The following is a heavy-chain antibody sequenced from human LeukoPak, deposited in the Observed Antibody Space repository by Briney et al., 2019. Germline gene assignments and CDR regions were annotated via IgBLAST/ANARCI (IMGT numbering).Heavy chain of an antibody. J-gene: IGHJ4*02. Sequence: GGSLRLSCAASGFTFSSYWMSWVRQAPGKGLEWVANINQDESEENFVDPVKGRFSNSRDNAKRSLYLQMNSLRAEDTAMYYCARDRGYSTFDFWGQGTLVTVSS. V-gene: IGHV3-7*04. CDR3: ARDRGYSTFDF. CDR1: GFTFSSYW. D-gene: IGHD4-11*01. CDR2: INQDESEE.